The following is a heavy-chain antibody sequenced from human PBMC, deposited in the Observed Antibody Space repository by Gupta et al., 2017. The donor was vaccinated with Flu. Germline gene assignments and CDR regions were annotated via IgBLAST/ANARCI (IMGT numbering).Heavy chain of an antibody. D-gene: IGHD4-17*01. V-gene: IGHV3-9*01. CDR1: YA. CDR3: AGVTTGY. J-gene: IGHJ4*02. Sequence: YAMHWVRQAPGKGLEWVSGISWDIGSTGYADSVRGRFTFSRDNAKNSLYLQMNSLRAEDTALYYCAGVTTGYWGQGTLVTVSS. CDR2: ISWDIGST.